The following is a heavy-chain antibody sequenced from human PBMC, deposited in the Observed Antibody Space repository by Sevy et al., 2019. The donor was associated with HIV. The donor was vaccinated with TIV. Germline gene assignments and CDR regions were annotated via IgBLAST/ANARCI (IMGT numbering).Heavy chain of an antibody. CDR1: GFTFSSHW. CDR2: INSHGTIT. D-gene: IGHD3-3*01. V-gene: IGHV3-74*01. J-gene: IGHJ6*02. Sequence: GGSLRLSCAASGFTFSSHWMFWVRQAPGKGLVWVSHINSHGTITNYADSVKGRFTISSDNAKNTVYLQINSLRAEDTAVYYCARGQVLRFLEWPTYGMDVWGQGTTVTVSS. CDR3: ARGQVLRFLEWPTYGMDV.